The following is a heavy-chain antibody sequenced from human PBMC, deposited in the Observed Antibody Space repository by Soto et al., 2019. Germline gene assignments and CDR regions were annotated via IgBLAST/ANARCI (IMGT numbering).Heavy chain of an antibody. Sequence: GGSQRLRYAAAGFTFGGYGVHWVRQAPGKGLEWVAVLWYDGNYEYYGDSVQGRFTVSRDNSKNTLYLQMNSLRAEDTAVYYCAINDYGSGSFYNGPDAFDLWGQGTMVTVSS. CDR3: AINDYGSGSFYNGPDAFDL. D-gene: IGHD3-10*01. CDR2: LWYDGNYE. V-gene: IGHV3-33*01. J-gene: IGHJ3*01. CDR1: GFTFGGYG.